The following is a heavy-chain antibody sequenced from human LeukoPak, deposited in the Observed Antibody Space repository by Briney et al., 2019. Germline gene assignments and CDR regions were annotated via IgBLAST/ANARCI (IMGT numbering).Heavy chain of an antibody. D-gene: IGHD4-17*01. Sequence: SETLSLTCAVYGRSFSGYYWSWIRQPPGKGLEWIGSIYYSGSTYYNPSLKSRVTISVDTSKNQFSLKLSSVTAADTAVYYCARATTVTTYDYWGQGTLVTVSS. CDR3: ARATTVTTYDY. J-gene: IGHJ4*02. CDR1: GRSFSGYY. V-gene: IGHV4-34*01. CDR2: IYYSGST.